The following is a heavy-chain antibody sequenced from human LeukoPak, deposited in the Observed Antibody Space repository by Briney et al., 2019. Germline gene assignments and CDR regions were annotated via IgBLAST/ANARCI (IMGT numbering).Heavy chain of an antibody. J-gene: IGHJ4*02. V-gene: IGHV4-59*08. CDR3: ARQRDDYRKESYFDY. D-gene: IGHD5-24*01. CDR2: VHSSGGA. CDR1: GGSISSHY. Sequence: SETLSLTCTVSGGSISSHYWSWLRQPPGQGLEWIGYVHSSGGANYNPSLNSRVTMSVDTSKDRLSLRLSSLTAADTAVYYCARQRDDYRKESYFDYWGQGTLVTVSS.